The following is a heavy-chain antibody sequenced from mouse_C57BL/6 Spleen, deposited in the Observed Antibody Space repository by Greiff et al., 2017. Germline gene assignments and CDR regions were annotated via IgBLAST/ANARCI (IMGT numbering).Heavy chain of an antibody. V-gene: IGHV1-4*01. CDR1: GYTFTSYT. J-gene: IGHJ2*01. D-gene: IGHD2-4*01. CDR2: INPSSGYT. Sequence: QVQLQQSGAELARPGASVKMSCKASGYTFTSYTMHWVKQRPGQGLEWIGYINPSSGYTKYNQKFKDKATLTADKSSSTAYMQLSSLTSEDSAVYYCARSGYYDYDGVYFDYWGQGTTLTVSS. CDR3: ARSGYYDYDGVYFDY.